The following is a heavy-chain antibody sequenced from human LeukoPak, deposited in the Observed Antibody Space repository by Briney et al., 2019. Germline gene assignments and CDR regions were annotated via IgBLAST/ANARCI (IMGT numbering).Heavy chain of an antibody. D-gene: IGHD5-24*01. Sequence: SETLSLTCTVSGGSISTSNYYWGWVRQPPGRGLEWIGSIYYSGSTYYNPSLKSRVTISVDTSKNQFSLKLTSVTAADTAVYYCAGGWLPDKNDFWGQGTLVTVSA. V-gene: IGHV4-39*07. CDR3: AGGWLPDKNDF. J-gene: IGHJ4*02. CDR1: GGSISTSNYY. CDR2: IYYSGST.